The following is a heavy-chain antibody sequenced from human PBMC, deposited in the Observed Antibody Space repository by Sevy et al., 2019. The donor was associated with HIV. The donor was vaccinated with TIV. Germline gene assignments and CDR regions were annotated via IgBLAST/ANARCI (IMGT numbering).Heavy chain of an antibody. V-gene: IGHV3-21*01. Sequence: GGSLRLSCATSGFSFSSYPMNWVRQAPGKGLEWVSSISGSSNYIYYADSLRGRFTISRDKAINSLYLQMNSLRAEDTAVYYCARPYGSGSWEAFDIWGQGTMVTVSS. CDR2: ISGSSNYI. CDR3: ARPYGSGSWEAFDI. D-gene: IGHD3-10*01. CDR1: GFSFSSYP. J-gene: IGHJ3*02.